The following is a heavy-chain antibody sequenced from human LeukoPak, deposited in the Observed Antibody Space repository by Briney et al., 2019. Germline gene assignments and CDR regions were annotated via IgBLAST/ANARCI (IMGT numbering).Heavy chain of an antibody. CDR2: IDPSDSYT. V-gene: IGHV5-10-1*01. Sequence: PGESLKISCKGYGYSFTSYWISWVRQMPGKGLEWMGRIDPSDSYTNYSPSFQGHVTISADKSISTAYLQWSSLKASDTAMYYCARHGHYGDWSYWYFDLWGRGTLVTVSS. D-gene: IGHD4-17*01. CDR3: ARHGHYGDWSYWYFDL. CDR1: GYSFTSYW. J-gene: IGHJ2*01.